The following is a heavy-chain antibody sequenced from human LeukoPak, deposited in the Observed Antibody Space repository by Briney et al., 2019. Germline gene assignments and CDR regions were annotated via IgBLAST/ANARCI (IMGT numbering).Heavy chain of an antibody. J-gene: IGHJ1*01. V-gene: IGHV3-48*03. Sequence: GGSLRLSCTASGFTFSRYAMHWVRQAPGKGLEWVSYISNSSATIYYADSVKGRFTISRDNAKSSLFLQMNSLRAEDTAVYYCARALKYDSDSANEYYEYFQHWGQGTLVTVSS. CDR2: ISNSSATI. CDR3: ARALKYDSDSANEYYEYFQH. CDR1: GFTFSRYA. D-gene: IGHD3-22*01.